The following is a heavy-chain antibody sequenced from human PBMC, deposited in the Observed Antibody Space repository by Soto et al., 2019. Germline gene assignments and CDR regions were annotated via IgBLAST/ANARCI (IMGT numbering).Heavy chain of an antibody. CDR3: AGPGEQHRY. CDR1: GFTVSSNH. Sequence: EVQLVESGGGLVQPGGSLRLSCAASGFTVSSNHMSWVRQAPGKGLEWVSLIYSGGSTYCADSVKGRFTFSRDNSKNTLYLQMNSLRVEDTAVYYCAGPGEQHRYWGQGTLVTVSS. J-gene: IGHJ4*02. CDR2: IYSGGST. D-gene: IGHD3-16*01. V-gene: IGHV3-66*01.